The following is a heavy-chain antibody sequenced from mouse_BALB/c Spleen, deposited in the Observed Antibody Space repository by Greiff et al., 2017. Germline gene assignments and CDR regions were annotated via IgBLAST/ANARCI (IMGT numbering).Heavy chain of an antibody. CDR1: GYAFSSSW. Sequence: QVQLQQSGPELVKPGASVKISCKASGYAFSSSWMNWVKQRPGQGLEWIGRIYPGDGDTNYNGKFKGKATLTADKSSSTAYMQLSSLTSVDSAVYFCAINYYGSSCDYWGQGTTLTVSS. D-gene: IGHD1-1*01. CDR3: AINYYGSSCDY. CDR2: IYPGDGDT. V-gene: IGHV1-82*01. J-gene: IGHJ2*01.